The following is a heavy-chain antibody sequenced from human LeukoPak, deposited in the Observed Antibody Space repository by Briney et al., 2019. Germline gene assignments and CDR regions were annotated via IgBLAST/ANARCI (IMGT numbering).Heavy chain of an antibody. CDR2: INHSGST. Sequence: SETLSLTCAVYGESFSGYYWNWIRQPPGKGLEWIGEINHSGSTNYNPSLKSRVTISVDTSKNQFSLNLTSVTAADTAVYYCAGGYGSSWYYYFDYWGQGTLVTVSS. J-gene: IGHJ4*02. V-gene: IGHV4-34*01. CDR1: GESFSGYY. CDR3: AGGYGSSWYYYFDY. D-gene: IGHD6-13*01.